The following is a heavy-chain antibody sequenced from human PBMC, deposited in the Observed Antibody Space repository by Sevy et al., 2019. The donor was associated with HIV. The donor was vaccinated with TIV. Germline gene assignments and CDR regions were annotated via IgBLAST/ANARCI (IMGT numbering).Heavy chain of an antibody. V-gene: IGHV3-30-3*01. D-gene: IGHD2-21*02. Sequence: GGSLRLSCVASGFTFDNYDFHWVRQAPGKGLEWVAVISHDGNYKNYADSVKVRFTISRDNFKNTLYLQMSGLRLEDTAVYFCARLFSCGGDCYYLDSWGQRALVTVSS. CDR3: ARLFSCGGDCYYLDS. CDR1: GFTFDNYD. J-gene: IGHJ4*02. CDR2: ISHDGNYK.